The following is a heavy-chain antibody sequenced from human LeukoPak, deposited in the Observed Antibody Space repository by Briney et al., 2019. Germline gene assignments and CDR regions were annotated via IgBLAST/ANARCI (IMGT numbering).Heavy chain of an antibody. CDR2: IHPSGTL. J-gene: IGHJ4*02. CDR3: SRGLDSRKLGY. V-gene: IGHV4-31*03. CDR1: GASFSSGDQY. Sequence: SETLSLTCTVSGASFSSGDQYWNWIRQSPGKGLEWIGSIHPSGTLYNNPSLESRVTMSMDTSKNQFPLNLNSVTAADTAVYFCSRGLDSRKLGYWGQGTLVTVSS. D-gene: IGHD3-22*01.